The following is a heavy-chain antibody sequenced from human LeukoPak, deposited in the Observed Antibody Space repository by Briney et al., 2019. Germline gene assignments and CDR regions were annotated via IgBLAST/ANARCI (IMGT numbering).Heavy chain of an antibody. CDR3: ARGPPFGYCSGGSCYYYYYMDV. Sequence: PSETLSLTCAVYGGSFSGYYWSWIRQPPGKGLEWIAYIYYSGSTNYNPSLKSRVTISVDTSKNQFSLKLSSVTAADTAVYYCARGPPFGYCSGGSCYYYYYMDVWGKGTTVTISS. CDR1: GGSFSGYY. D-gene: IGHD2-15*01. CDR2: IYYSGST. J-gene: IGHJ6*03. V-gene: IGHV4-34*01.